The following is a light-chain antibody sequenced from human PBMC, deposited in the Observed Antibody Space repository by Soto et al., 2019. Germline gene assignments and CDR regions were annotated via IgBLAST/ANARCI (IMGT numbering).Light chain of an antibody. CDR2: DAS. CDR3: QQRSNWPPEVT. V-gene: IGKV3-11*01. CDR1: QSVSSS. Sequence: EIVMTQSPATLSVSPGERATLSRRASQSVSSSLAWYQQKPGQAPRLLIYDASNRATGIPARFSGSGSGTDFTLTISSLEPEDFAVYYCQQRSNWPPEVTFGPGTKVDIK. J-gene: IGKJ3*01.